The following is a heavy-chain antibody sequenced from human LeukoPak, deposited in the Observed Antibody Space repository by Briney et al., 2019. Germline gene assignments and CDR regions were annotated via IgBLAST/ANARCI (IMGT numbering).Heavy chain of an antibody. CDR3: ANGNGQRFLGWLHEVHFDY. Sequence: LPGGSLRLSCAASKFTFSSFAMSWVRQAPGKGLEWVSGISATGDSTYYADSVKGRFTISRDNSKSTLYLQMNSLRAEDTAVYYCANGNGQRFLGWLHEVHFDYWGQGTLVTVSS. CDR2: ISATGDST. D-gene: IGHD3-3*01. J-gene: IGHJ4*02. V-gene: IGHV3-23*01. CDR1: KFTFSSFA.